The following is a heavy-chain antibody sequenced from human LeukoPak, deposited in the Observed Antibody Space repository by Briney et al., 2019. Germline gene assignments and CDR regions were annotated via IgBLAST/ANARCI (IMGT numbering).Heavy chain of an antibody. J-gene: IGHJ4*02. CDR1: GYTFTSYG. Sequence: ASVKVSCKASGYTFTSYGISWVRQAPGQGLEWMGWISAYNGNTNYAQKLQGRVTMTTDTSTSTAYMELRSLRSDDTAVYYCARDRRNVVVPAVASDYWGQGTLVTVSS. V-gene: IGHV1-18*04. D-gene: IGHD2-2*01. CDR2: ISAYNGNT. CDR3: ARDRRNVVVPAVASDY.